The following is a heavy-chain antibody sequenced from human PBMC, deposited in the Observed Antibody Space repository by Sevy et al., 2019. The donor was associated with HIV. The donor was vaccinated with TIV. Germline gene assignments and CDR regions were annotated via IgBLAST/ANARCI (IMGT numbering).Heavy chain of an antibody. J-gene: IGHJ4*02. V-gene: IGHV3-23*01. D-gene: IGHD2-21*02. Sequence: GGSLRLSCAASGFTFSSYAMSWVRQAPGKGLEWVSAISGSGGSTYYADSVKGRFTISRDNSKNTLYLQMNSLRAEDTAVYYCAKDRTIVVVTATLFDYWGQGTLDTVSS. CDR1: GFTFSSYA. CDR3: AKDRTIVVVTATLFDY. CDR2: ISGSGGST.